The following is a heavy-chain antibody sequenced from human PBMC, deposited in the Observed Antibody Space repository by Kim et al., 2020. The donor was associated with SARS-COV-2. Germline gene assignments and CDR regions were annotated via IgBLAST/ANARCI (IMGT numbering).Heavy chain of an antibody. CDR3: ARGVDSSGWSGYNWFDP. J-gene: IGHJ5*02. CDR2: ISAYNGNT. D-gene: IGHD6-19*01. CDR1: GYTFTSYG. V-gene: IGHV1-18*01. Sequence: ASVKVSCKASGYTFTSYGISWVRQAPGQGLEWMGWISAYNGNTNYAQKLQGRVTMTTDTSTITAYMELRSLRSDDTAVYYCARGVDSSGWSGYNWFDPWGQGTLVTVSS.